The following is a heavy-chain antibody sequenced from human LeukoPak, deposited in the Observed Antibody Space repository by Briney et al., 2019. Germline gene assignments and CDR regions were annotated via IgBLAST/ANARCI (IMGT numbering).Heavy chain of an antibody. Sequence: PGGSLRLSCAASGFTFDDYAMHWVRQAPGKGLEWVSGISWNSGSIGYADSVKGRFTISRDNAKNSLYLQMNSLRAEDTALYYCAKDAAPTKLERRGDDGDYVDYWGQGTLVTVSS. CDR1: GFTFDDYA. CDR3: AKDAAPTKLERRGDDGDYVDY. V-gene: IGHV3-9*01. CDR2: ISWNSGSI. D-gene: IGHD1-1*01. J-gene: IGHJ4*02.